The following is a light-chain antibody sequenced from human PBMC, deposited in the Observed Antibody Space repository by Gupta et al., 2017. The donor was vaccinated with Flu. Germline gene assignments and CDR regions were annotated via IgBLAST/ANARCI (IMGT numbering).Light chain of an antibody. CDR3: QQSNSTPLFS. Sequence: IQMTQSPSPLSASVGDRVTITCRASQSISSYLNWYQQKPGQAPKLLIYAASSWQIGVPSRFSGSGSGKDLSLTISRRQQEDFAPYYFQQSNSTPLFSFGQGTKLEIK. V-gene: IGKV1-39*01. CDR1: QSISSY. CDR2: AAS. J-gene: IGKJ2*03.